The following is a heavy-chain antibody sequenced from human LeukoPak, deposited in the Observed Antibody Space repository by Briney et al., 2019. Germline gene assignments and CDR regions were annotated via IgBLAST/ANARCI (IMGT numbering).Heavy chain of an antibody. CDR1: GFTFSSYW. Sequence: GGSLRLSCAASGFTFSSYWMHWVRQAPGKGLVWVSRINSDGSSTSYADSVKGRFTISRDNAKNTLYLQMNSLRAEDTAVYYCAREFYDSSGYDYWGQGTLVTVSS. CDR2: INSDGSST. J-gene: IGHJ4*02. V-gene: IGHV3-74*01. D-gene: IGHD3-22*01. CDR3: AREFYDSSGYDY.